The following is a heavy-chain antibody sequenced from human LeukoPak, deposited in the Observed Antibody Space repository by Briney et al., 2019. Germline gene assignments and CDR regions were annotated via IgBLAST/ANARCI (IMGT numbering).Heavy chain of an antibody. CDR1: GFTFSSYW. V-gene: IGHV3-7*01. Sequence: GGSLRLSCAASGFTFSSYWMSWVRQAPGKGLEWVANIKQDGSEKYYVDSVKGRFTISRDNAKNSLYLQMNSLRAEDTAVYYCARGGYYDSSGYYYGPGYFDYWGQGTLVTVSS. J-gene: IGHJ4*02. CDR3: ARGGYYDSSGYYYGPGYFDY. CDR2: IKQDGSEK. D-gene: IGHD3-22*01.